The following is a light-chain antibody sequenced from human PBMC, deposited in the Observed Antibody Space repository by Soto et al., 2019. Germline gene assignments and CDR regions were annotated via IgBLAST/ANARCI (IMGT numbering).Light chain of an antibody. J-gene: IGKJ3*01. CDR1: QGISNY. CDR3: QKYNSAPQT. Sequence: DIQMTQSPSSLSASVGDRVTITCRASQGISNYLAWYQQKPGKVPKLLIYAASTLQSGVPSRFSGSGSGTDFTLTISRLQPEDVATYYCQKYNSAPQTCGPGTKVDIK. CDR2: AAS. V-gene: IGKV1-27*01.